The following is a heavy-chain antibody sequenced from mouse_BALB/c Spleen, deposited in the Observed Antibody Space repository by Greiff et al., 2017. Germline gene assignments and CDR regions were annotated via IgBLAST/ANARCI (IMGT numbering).Heavy chain of an antibody. J-gene: IGHJ3*01. CDR2: ISSGGSYT. CDR3: ARDGGLRAWFAY. Sequence: EVMLVESGGDLVKPGGSLKLSCAASGFTFSSYGMSWVRQTPDKRLEWVATISSGGSYTYYPDSVKGRFTISRDNAKNTLYLQMSSLKSEDTAMYYCARDGGLRAWFAYWGQGTLVTVSA. D-gene: IGHD2-4*01. V-gene: IGHV5-6*01. CDR1: GFTFSSYG.